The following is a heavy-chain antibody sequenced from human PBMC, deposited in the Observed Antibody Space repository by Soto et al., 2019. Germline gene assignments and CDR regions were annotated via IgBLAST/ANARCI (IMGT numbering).Heavy chain of an antibody. J-gene: IGHJ6*02. V-gene: IGHV4-4*07. Sequence: SETLSLTCTVSGGSISNYYWSWIRQPAGKGLEWIGRIYTSGSTNYNSSLRSRVTMSVDTSRNQFSLKLSSVTAADTAVYYCARHPGYYYDVMDVWGQGTTVTVS. CDR1: GGSISNYY. CDR3: ARHPGYYYDVMDV. CDR2: IYTSGST.